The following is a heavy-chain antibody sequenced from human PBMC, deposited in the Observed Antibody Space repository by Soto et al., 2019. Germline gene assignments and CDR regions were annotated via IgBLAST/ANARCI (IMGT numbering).Heavy chain of an antibody. Sequence: EVQLVESGGGLVQLGGSRRLSCAASGFTFSSFWMTWVRQAPGKELEWVANIKHDGSEKYYVESVKGRFTSARDNARNSVFLEMKSLRSEDTAVYSCVRDRSGSYLEGFDYWGQGTLVTVSS. CDR2: IKHDGSEK. D-gene: IGHD1-26*01. V-gene: IGHV3-7*01. J-gene: IGHJ4*02. CDR3: VRDRSGSYLEGFDY. CDR1: GFTFSSFW.